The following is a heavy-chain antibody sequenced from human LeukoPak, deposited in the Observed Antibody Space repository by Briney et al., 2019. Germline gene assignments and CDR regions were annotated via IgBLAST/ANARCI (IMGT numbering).Heavy chain of an antibody. V-gene: IGHV3-21*01. CDR3: ARAKDPGYRSSWCFDY. Sequence: GGSLRLSCAASGFTFSSYSMNWVRQAPGKGLEWVSSISSSSSYIYYADSVKGRFTISRDNAKNSLYLQMNSLRAEDTAVYYCARAKDPGYRSSWCFDYWGQGTLVTVSS. CDR1: GFTFSSYS. D-gene: IGHD6-13*01. CDR2: ISSSSSYI. J-gene: IGHJ4*02.